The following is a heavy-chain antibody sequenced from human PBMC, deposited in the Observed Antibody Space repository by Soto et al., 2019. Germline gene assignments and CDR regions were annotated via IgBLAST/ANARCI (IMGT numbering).Heavy chain of an antibody. V-gene: IGHV4-31*03. Sequence: KPSETLSLTCTVSGGSISSGGYYWSWIRQHPGKGLEWIGYIYYSGSTYYSPSLKSRVTISVDTSKNQFSLKLSSVTAADTAVYYCARRGYSYGYHYYYYGIDVWGQGTTVTVSS. J-gene: IGHJ6*02. CDR3: ARRGYSYGYHYYYYGIDV. CDR2: IYYSGST. CDR1: GGSISSGGYY. D-gene: IGHD5-18*01.